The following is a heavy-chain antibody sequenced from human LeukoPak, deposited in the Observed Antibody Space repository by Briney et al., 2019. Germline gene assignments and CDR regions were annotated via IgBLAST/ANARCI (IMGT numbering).Heavy chain of an antibody. J-gene: IGHJ4*02. V-gene: IGHV3-33*08. Sequence: GGSLRLSCAASGFTFSDYYMSWVRQAPGKGLEWVAVIWYDGSNQYYADSVMGRFTISRDNSKNTLYLQMNSLRAEDTAVYYCARDIAARRFDYWGQGTLVTVSS. CDR1: GFTFSDYY. CDR2: IWYDGSNQ. CDR3: ARDIAARRFDY. D-gene: IGHD6-6*01.